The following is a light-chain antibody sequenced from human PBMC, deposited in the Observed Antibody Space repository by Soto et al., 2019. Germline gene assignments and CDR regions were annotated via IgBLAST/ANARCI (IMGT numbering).Light chain of an antibody. V-gene: IGKV1-9*01. CDR1: QGISSY. CDR2: AAS. CDR3: HQLNSYPPWT. Sequence: DIQLTQSPSFLSASVGDRVTITCRASQGISSYLAWYQQKPGKAPKLLIYAASTLQSGVPSRFSGSGSGTEFTITISSLQPEDFATYYCHQLNSYPPWTFGQGTKVEIK. J-gene: IGKJ1*01.